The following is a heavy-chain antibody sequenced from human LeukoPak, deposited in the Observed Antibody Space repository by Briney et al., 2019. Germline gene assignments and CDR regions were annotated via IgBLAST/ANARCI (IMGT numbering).Heavy chain of an antibody. Sequence: SSETLSLTCTVSGGSISSGSYDWSWIRQPAGKGLEWIGRIYTSGSTNYNPSLKSRVTISVDTSKNQFSLKLSSVTAGDTAVYYCARGPTYCSSSSCLQGEWGQGTLVTVSS. J-gene: IGHJ4*02. CDR3: ARGPTYCSSSSCLQGE. D-gene: IGHD2-15*01. CDR2: IYTSGST. V-gene: IGHV4-61*02. CDR1: GGSISSGSYD.